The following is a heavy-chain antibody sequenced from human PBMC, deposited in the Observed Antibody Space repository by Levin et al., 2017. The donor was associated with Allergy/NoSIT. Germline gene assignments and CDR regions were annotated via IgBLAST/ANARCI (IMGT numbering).Heavy chain of an antibody. J-gene: IGHJ4*02. V-gene: IGHV3-23*01. CDR3: AKQGPSGYYDY. D-gene: IGHD2-15*01. CDR1: GFTFSSYS. CDR2: IDARGGSI. Sequence: QAGGSLRLSCVASGFTFSSYSMSWVRLPPGKGLEWVSPIDARGGSIYYTDSVKGRFTISRDNSKNTLYLQMNSLRVEDTAVYYCAKQGPSGYYDYWGQGTLVTVSS.